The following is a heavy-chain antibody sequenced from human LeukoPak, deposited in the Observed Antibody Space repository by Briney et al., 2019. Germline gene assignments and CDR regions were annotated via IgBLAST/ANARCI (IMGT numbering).Heavy chain of an antibody. J-gene: IGHJ4*02. D-gene: IGHD1-26*01. Sequence: SVKVSCKASGGTFISYSISGVRQAPGQGLEWMGGIIPICGTANYAQKFQGRVTITTDESTSTAYMELSSLRSEDTAVYYCASGENSGSYGSYYYWGQGTLVTVSS. CDR2: IIPICGTA. CDR3: ASGENSGSYGSYYY. V-gene: IGHV1-69*05. CDR1: GGTFISYS.